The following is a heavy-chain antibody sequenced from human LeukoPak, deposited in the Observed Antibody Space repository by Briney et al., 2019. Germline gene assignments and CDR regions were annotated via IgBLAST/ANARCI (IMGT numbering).Heavy chain of an antibody. D-gene: IGHD3-10*01. Sequence: HWASVKVSCKASGYTFTGYYMHWVRQAPGQGLEWMGWINPNSGGTNYAQKFQGRVTMTRDTSISTAYMELSRLRSDDTAVYYCASLFDGSGSYLYNWFDPWAREPWSPSPQ. J-gene: IGHJ5*02. CDR1: GYTFTGYY. CDR2: INPNSGGT. V-gene: IGHV1-2*02. CDR3: ASLFDGSGSYLYNWFDP.